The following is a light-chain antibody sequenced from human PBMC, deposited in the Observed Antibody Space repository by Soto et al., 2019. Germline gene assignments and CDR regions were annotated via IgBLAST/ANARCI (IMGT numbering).Light chain of an antibody. CDR3: CSYAAFGTGV. CDR1: RSDVGYYNP. CDR2: EIT. Sequence: QSVLTQPASVSGSPGQSITISCTGSRSDVGYYNPVSWYQQHPGQAPKLIIYEITKRPSGVSNRFSGSESGNTASLTISGLQAEDEADYYCCSYAAFGTGVFGGGTKLTVL. V-gene: IGLV2-23*02. J-gene: IGLJ3*02.